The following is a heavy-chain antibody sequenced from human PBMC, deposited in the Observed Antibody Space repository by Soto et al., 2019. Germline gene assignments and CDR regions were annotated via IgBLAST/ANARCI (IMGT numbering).Heavy chain of an antibody. D-gene: IGHD2-21*02. Sequence: QITLKESGPTLVKPTQTLTLTCTFSAFSLSTGGVGVGWIRQPPGKALEWLALIYWDDDKRYSPSLRSRLTITKVTSKNQLVLTMTNMDPVDTATYCCIRSRCGGDCLQFYASYYYDGMDVWGQGTTVTVSS. CDR3: IRSRCGGDCLQFYASYYYDGMDV. CDR1: AFSLSTGGVG. CDR2: IYWDDDK. V-gene: IGHV2-5*02. J-gene: IGHJ6*02.